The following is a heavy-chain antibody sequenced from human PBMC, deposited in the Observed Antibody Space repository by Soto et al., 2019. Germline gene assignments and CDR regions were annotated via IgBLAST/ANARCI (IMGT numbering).Heavy chain of an antibody. J-gene: IGHJ4*02. D-gene: IGHD3-3*01. CDR3: ASIKSGGVWSGSYRYYYYFDF. CDR1: GSSISSFS. V-gene: IGHV4-59*08. CDR2: IYYTGSP. Sequence: QVQLQESGPGLVKPSETLSLTCSVSGSSISSFSWSSIWQPPGKGLEGIGPIYYTGSPSYNPSLESRITTSLDTSKSQFSLKLNAVTAADTAVYYCASIKSGGVWSGSYRYYYYFDFWGQGTLVTVSS.